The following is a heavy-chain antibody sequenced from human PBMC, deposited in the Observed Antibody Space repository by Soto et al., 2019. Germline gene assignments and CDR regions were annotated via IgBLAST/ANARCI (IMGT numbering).Heavy chain of an antibody. CDR1: GFSLSTSGVG. Sequence: QITLKESGPTLVKPTQTLTLTCTFSGFSLSTSGVGVGWIRQPPVKALEWLALIYWDDDKRYSPFLKSRLTVTKATTKHQGVLTTPNRAPVDTATSYCAHMSHYYDSGGYSDFDYWGQGTLVAFSS. J-gene: IGHJ4*02. D-gene: IGHD3-22*01. V-gene: IGHV2-5*02. CDR3: AHMSHYYDSGGYSDFDY. CDR2: IYWDDDK.